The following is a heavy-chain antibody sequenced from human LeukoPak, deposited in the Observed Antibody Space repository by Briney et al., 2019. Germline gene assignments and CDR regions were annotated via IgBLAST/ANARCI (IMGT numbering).Heavy chain of an antibody. Sequence: GGSLRLSCAASGFTFSSHAMDWVRQAPGKGLEWVAVISYDGTSKYYADSVKGRFTISRDNSQNTLYLQMSSLRAEDTAVYYCARGLSSGYFDCWGQGTLVTVSS. CDR1: GFTFSSHA. D-gene: IGHD3-10*01. CDR2: ISYDGTSK. J-gene: IGHJ4*02. V-gene: IGHV3-30-3*01. CDR3: ARGLSSGYFDC.